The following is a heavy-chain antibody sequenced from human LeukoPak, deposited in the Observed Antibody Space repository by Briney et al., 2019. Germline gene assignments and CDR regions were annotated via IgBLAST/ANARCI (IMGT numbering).Heavy chain of an antibody. J-gene: IGHJ3*02. CDR1: GFTFSACE. Sequence: GGSLRLSCAISGFTFSACELTWVRQAPGKGLEWVSVISGSGSYTYYTDSVKGRFTISRDNSRNTVYLQMNSLRAEDTAVYFCTKDTIFDIWGQGTMVTVSS. V-gene: IGHV3-23*01. D-gene: IGHD3-3*01. CDR2: ISGSGSYT. CDR3: TKDTIFDI.